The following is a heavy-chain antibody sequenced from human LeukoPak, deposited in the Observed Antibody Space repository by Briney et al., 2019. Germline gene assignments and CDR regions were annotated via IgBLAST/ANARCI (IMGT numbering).Heavy chain of an antibody. J-gene: IGHJ6*03. V-gene: IGHV3-7*01. D-gene: IGHD3-10*01. CDR3: ARGIRSDWQIPGNDYFYYYMDV. CDR2: IKQDGSEK. CDR1: GFTFNSYW. Sequence: GGSLRLSCAASGFTFNSYWMSWVRQAPGKGLEWVASIKQDGSEKYYVDSVKGRFTISRDNAKNSLYLQMNSLRAEDTAVYFCARGIRSDWQIPGNDYFYYYMDVWGKGTTVTVSS.